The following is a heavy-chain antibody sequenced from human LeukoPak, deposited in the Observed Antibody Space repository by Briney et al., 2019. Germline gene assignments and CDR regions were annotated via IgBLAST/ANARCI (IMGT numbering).Heavy chain of an antibody. CDR1: GDSTSSYY. CDR3: ARHRGRSGHDYFDS. CDR2: VHHKEPS. Sequence: SETLSLTCTVSGDSTSSYYWSWVRQPPGKGLEWIGYVHHKEPSGSNPSLKTRVSMSVDTSKNQLSLNLTSVSAADTAAYYCARHRGRSGHDYFDSWGQGALVTVSS. V-gene: IGHV4-59*08. D-gene: IGHD3-3*01. J-gene: IGHJ4*02.